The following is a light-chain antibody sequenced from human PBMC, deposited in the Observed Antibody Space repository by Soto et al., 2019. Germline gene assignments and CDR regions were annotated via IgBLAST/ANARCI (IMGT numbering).Light chain of an antibody. CDR3: SSYTRGGSVI. V-gene: IGLV2-14*01. J-gene: IGLJ2*01. CDR1: TSDVGDYNY. Sequence: QSALTQPASVSGSPGQSITISCTATTSDVGDYNYVSWYQQYPGKAPKPIIYHVSNRPSGVSNRFSGSKSGDTASLTISGLQAEEEADYYCSSYTRGGSVIFGGGTKLTVL. CDR2: HVS.